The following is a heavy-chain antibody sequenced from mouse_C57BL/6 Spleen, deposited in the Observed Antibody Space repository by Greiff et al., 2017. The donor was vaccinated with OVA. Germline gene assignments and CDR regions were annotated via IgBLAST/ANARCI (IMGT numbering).Heavy chain of an antibody. V-gene: IGHV1-26*01. CDR3: AREDYYGALYAMDY. J-gene: IGHJ4*01. CDR1: GYTFTDYY. Sequence: VQLKQSGPELVKPGASVKISCKASGYTFTDYYMNWVKQSHGKSLEWIGDINPNNGGTSYNQKFKGKATLTVDKSSSTAYMELRSLTSEDSAVYYCAREDYYGALYAMDYWGQGTSVTVSS. D-gene: IGHD1-2*01. CDR2: INPNNGGT.